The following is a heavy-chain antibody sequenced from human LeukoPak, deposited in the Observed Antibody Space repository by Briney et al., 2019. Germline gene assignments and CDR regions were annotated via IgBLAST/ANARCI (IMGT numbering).Heavy chain of an antibody. CDR2: IRYDGSNK. D-gene: IGHD2-2*02. J-gene: IGHJ5*02. Sequence: SGGSLRLSCAASGFTFSSYGMHWVRQAPGKGLEWVAFIRYDGSNKYYADSVKGRFTISRDNSKNTLYLQMNSLRAEDTAVYYCARPYCSSTSCYRGYNWFDPWGQGTLVTVSS. CDR3: ARPYCSSTSCYRGYNWFDP. CDR1: GFTFSSYG. V-gene: IGHV3-30*02.